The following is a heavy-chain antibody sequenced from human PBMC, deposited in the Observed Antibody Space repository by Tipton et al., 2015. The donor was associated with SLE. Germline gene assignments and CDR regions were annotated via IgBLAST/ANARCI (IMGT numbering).Heavy chain of an antibody. CDR2: IKNDGSAT. CDR1: GFSFSGYW. CDR3: ARRRREYNYGPYYFDY. Sequence: GSLRLSCAASGFSFSGYWMHWVRQVPGKGLVWVAHIKNDGSATSYADSVRGRFTISRDNAKNSLHLQMNSLRAEDTAVYYCARRRREYNYGPYYFDYWGQGTLVTVSS. J-gene: IGHJ4*02. V-gene: IGHV3-74*01. D-gene: IGHD5-18*01.